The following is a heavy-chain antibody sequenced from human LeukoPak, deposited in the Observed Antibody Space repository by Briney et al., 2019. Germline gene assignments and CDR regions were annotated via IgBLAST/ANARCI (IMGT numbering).Heavy chain of an antibody. V-gene: IGHV3-7*01. J-gene: IGHJ4*02. Sequence: GGSLRLSCAASGFTFSTYWMSWVRQAPGKGLEWVANIKQDGSEKYYVDSVKGRFTISRDNAKNSLYLQMNSLRAEDTAVYYCARVYAPDYDFWSGYKAGFDYWGQGTLVTVSS. CDR3: ARVYAPDYDFWSGYKAGFDY. D-gene: IGHD3-3*01. CDR2: IKQDGSEK. CDR1: GFTFSTYW.